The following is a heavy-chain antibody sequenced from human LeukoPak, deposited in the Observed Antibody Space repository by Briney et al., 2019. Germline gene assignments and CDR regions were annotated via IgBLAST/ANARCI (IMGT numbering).Heavy chain of an antibody. CDR1: GDSINNNNYY. CDR3: ANYMVATMAAI. Sequence: SETLSLTCSVSGDSINNNNYYWGWIRQPPGKGLEWIGSIYFSGSTFYNPSLKSRVTISQDTSKSTFSLKPTSVTAADTAVYYCANYMVATMAAIWGQGTMVTVSS. CDR2: IYFSGST. D-gene: IGHD5-12*01. V-gene: IGHV4-39*07. J-gene: IGHJ3*02.